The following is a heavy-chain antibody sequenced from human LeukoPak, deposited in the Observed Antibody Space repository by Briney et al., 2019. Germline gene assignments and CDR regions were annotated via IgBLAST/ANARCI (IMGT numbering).Heavy chain of an antibody. CDR3: AIQHYYDSSGYHSNWAFDI. Sequence: SETLSLTCTVSGGSISSYYWSWIRQPAGKGLEWIGRIYTSGSTNYNPSLKSRVTMSVDTSKNQFSLKLSSVTAADTAVYYCAIQHYYDSSGYHSNWAFDIWGQGTMVTVSS. V-gene: IGHV4-4*07. CDR2: IYTSGST. D-gene: IGHD3-22*01. J-gene: IGHJ3*02. CDR1: GGSISSYY.